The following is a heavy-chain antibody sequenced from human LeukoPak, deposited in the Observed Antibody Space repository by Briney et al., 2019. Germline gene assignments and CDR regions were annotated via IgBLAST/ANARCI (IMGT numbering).Heavy chain of an antibody. D-gene: IGHD3-22*01. CDR3: AKGGDNSGYLYYYYGMDV. V-gene: IGHV3-30*04. J-gene: IGHJ6*02. CDR1: GFTFSSFP. CDR2: ISYDGSNK. Sequence: GGSLRLSCAASGFTFSSFPFHWVRQAPGKGLEWVAVISYDGSNKYYADSVKGRFTISRDNSKNTLYLQMNSLRAEDTAVYYCAKGGDNSGYLYYYYGMDVWGQGTTVTVSS.